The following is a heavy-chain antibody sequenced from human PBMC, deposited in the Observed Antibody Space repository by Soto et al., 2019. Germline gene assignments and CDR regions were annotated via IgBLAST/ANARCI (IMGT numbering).Heavy chain of an antibody. CDR2: TYYRSKWSN. D-gene: IGHD1-26*01. J-gene: IGHJ4*02. V-gene: IGHV6-1*01. CDR3: ARGRHSGFDY. Sequence: QVQLQQSGPGLVKPSQTLSLTCAISGDSVFTNGVAWNWLRQSPSRGLEWLGRTYYRSKWSNDYAVSVKSRITINLDTSKNQLSLQLNSVIPEDTAVYYCARGRHSGFDYWGQRTLVTVSS. CDR1: GDSVFTNGVA.